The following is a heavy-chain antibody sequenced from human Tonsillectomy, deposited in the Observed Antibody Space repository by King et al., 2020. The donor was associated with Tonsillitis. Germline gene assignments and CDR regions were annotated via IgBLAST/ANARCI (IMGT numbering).Heavy chain of an antibody. Sequence: QLQESGPGLVKPSQTLSLNCTVSSGSITSTGYYWSWIRQLPGKGLEWIGYISYGGGTYYNPSLTSRVTISLQTSKNQFSLNLRSVNAADTAVYYCARSPSGYFGPEAFDVWGQGTVVAVSS. CDR2: ISYGGGT. D-gene: IGHD3-3*01. CDR1: SGSITSTGYY. J-gene: IGHJ3*01. CDR3: ARSPSGYFGPEAFDV. V-gene: IGHV4-31*03.